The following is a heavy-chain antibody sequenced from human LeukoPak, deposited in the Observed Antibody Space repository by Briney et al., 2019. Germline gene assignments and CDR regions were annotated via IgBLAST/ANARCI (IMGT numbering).Heavy chain of an antibody. CDR2: IYYSGST. V-gene: IGHV4-39*01. D-gene: IGHD3-10*01. CDR1: GGSISSSSYY. Sequence: SETLSLTCTVSGGSISSSSYYWGWIRQPPGKGLEWIGSIYYSGSTYYNPSLKSRVTISVDTSKNQFSLKLSSVTAADTAVYYCARREVSETYYYGSGSYWAMSTSSNFDYWGQGTLVTVSS. J-gene: IGHJ4*02. CDR3: ARREVSETYYYGSGSYWAMSTSSNFDY.